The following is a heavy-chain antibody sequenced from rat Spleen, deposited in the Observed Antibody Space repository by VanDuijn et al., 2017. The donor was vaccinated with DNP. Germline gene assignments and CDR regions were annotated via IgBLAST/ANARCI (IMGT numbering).Heavy chain of an antibody. CDR3: TRDHGPLDY. V-gene: IGHV2S1*01. CDR2: IQSGGST. J-gene: IGHJ2*01. Sequence: QVQLKESGPGLVQTSQTLSLTCTVSGFSLTSYHVSWVRQSPGTGLEWMGRIQSGGSTYYNSALKSRLSISRDTSKSQVFLKMNSLQTEDTTIYYCTRDHGPLDYWGQGVMVTVSS. CDR1: GFSLTSYH.